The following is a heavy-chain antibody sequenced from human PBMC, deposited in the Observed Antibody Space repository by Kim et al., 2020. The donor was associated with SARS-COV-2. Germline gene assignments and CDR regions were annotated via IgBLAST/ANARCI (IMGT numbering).Heavy chain of an antibody. CDR3: ARDLSYYDSSGYPDPTYYYYGMDV. CDR2: ISYDGSNK. J-gene: IGHJ6*02. V-gene: IGHV3-30*04. D-gene: IGHD3-22*01. CDR1: GFTFSSYA. Sequence: GGSLRLSCAASGFTFSSYAMHWVRQAPGKGLEWVAVISYDGSNKYYADSVKGRFTISRDNSKNTLYLQMNSLRAEDTAVYYCARDLSYYDSSGYPDPTYYYYGMDVWGQGPTVTVSS.